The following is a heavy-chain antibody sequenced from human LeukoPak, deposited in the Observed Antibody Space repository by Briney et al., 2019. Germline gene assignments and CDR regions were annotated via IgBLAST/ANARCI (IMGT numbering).Heavy chain of an antibody. CDR3: GRHSAVVATDY. J-gene: IGHJ4*02. V-gene: IGHV4-59*08. Sequence: SETLSLTCNVSGESVRHYYWSWIRQPPGKGLELVGYISDSGNNYHKPSLNGRATLSLDTSKNQFSLELTSVTAADTAVYFCGRHSAVVATDYWGQGTLVTASS. D-gene: IGHD2-15*01. CDR2: ISDSGNN. CDR1: GESVRHYY.